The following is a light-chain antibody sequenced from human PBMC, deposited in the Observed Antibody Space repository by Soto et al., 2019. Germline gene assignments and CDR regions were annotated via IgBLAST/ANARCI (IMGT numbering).Light chain of an antibody. CDR3: QQRSNRTLT. J-gene: IGKJ5*01. CDR2: DTS. V-gene: IGKV3-11*01. Sequence: IVLTQSPDTLALSPGERATLSCMASQSVRSYLAWYQQKPGQAPRLLIYDTSIRASGIPARLSGSGYGTDVTITISSIDPEDFEVEECQQRSNRTLTFGQGTRLEIK. CDR1: QSVRSY.